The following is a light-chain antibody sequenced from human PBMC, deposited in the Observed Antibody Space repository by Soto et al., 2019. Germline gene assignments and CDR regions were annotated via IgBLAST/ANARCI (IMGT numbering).Light chain of an antibody. CDR3: SSYTSSSTVI. V-gene: IGLV2-14*03. Sequence: QSVLTQPASVSGSPGQSITISCTGTSSDVGGYNYVSWYQHHPGKAPKLMIFDVSNRPSGVSNRFSGSKSGNTASLTISGLQAEDEAEYYCSSYTSSSTVIFGGGTKLTVL. CDR1: SSDVGGYNY. CDR2: DVS. J-gene: IGLJ2*01.